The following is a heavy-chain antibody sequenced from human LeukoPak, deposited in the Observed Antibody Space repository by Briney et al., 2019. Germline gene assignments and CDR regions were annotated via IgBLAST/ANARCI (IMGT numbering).Heavy chain of an antibody. CDR2: ISDSGGSI. Sequence: PGGSLSLSCATSGFTFSSYPMSWVRQAPGKGLEWVSAISDSGGSIYYADSVKGRFTISRDNSKNTLYLQMNSLRAEDSAVYYCARKAHDNNWNFRFDPWGQGIMVTVSS. CDR1: GFTFSSYP. D-gene: IGHD1-7*01. J-gene: IGHJ5*02. CDR3: ARKAHDNNWNFRFDP. V-gene: IGHV3-23*01.